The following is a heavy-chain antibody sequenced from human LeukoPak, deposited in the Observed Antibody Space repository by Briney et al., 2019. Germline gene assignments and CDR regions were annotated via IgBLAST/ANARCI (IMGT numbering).Heavy chain of an antibody. V-gene: IGHV3-30*02. CDR2: IRYDGSNK. J-gene: IGHJ4*02. CDR1: EFTFSSYG. Sequence: PGGSLRLSCAASEFTFSSYGMHWVRQAPGEGLEWVAFIRYDGSNKYYADSVKGRFTISRDNSKNTLYLQMNSLRAEDTAVYYCAARIAVAGKVDYWGQGTLVTVSS. D-gene: IGHD6-19*01. CDR3: AARIAVAGKVDY.